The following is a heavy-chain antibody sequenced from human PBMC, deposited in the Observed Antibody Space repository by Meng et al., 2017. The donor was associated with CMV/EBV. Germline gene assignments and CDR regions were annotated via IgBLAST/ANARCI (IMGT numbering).Heavy chain of an antibody. CDR3: AHRLGSSWSNWFDP. CDR2: IYWNDDK. J-gene: IGHJ5*02. Sequence: SGPTLVTPTQTLTLTCTFSGFSLSTSGVGGGWVRQPPGKALEWLALIYWNDDKRYSPCRKSKLTLTQETSKNQVVPTITNTDPVDTATYYCAHRLGSSWSNWFDPWGRGTLVTVSS. D-gene: IGHD6-13*01. V-gene: IGHV2-5*01. CDR1: GFSLSTSGVG.